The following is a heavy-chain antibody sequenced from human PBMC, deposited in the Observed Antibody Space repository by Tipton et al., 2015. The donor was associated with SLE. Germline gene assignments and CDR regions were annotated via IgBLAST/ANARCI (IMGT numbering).Heavy chain of an antibody. J-gene: IGHJ3*01. D-gene: IGHD3-16*01. CDR3: ARGGGFDAFDL. Sequence: SCTVSGGSISSYYWSWIRQPPGKGLEWIGYIYHSGSTNYNPSFKSRVTISEDTSKNQFSLKLNSVTAADTAVYYCARGGGFDAFDLGGQGTMGTVSS. CDR1: GGSISSYY. CDR2: IYHSGST. V-gene: IGHV4-59*01.